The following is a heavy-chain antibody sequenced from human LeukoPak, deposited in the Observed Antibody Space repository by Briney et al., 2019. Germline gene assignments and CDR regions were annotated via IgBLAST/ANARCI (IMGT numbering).Heavy chain of an antibody. CDR3: ARGGSYAPGAFDI. CDR2: ISYDGSNK. CDR1: GFTFSSYA. Sequence: PGGSLRLSCAASGFTFSSYAMHWVRQAPGKGLEWMAVISYDGSNKYYADSVKGRFTISRDNSKNTLYLQMNSLRAEDTAVYYCARGGSYAPGAFDIWGQGTMVTVSS. D-gene: IGHD1-26*01. J-gene: IGHJ3*02. V-gene: IGHV3-30*04.